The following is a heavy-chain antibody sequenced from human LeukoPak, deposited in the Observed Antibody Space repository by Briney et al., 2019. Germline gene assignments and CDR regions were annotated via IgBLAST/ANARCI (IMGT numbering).Heavy chain of an antibody. Sequence: PSETLSLTCAVYGGSFSGYYWSWIRQPPGKGLEWIGEMNHSGSTNYNPSLKSRVTISADTSKNQFSLKLSSVTAADTAVYYCASRKLGNDYWGQGTLVTVSS. CDR3: ASRKLGNDY. CDR1: GGSFSGYY. CDR2: MNHSGST. J-gene: IGHJ4*02. V-gene: IGHV4-34*01. D-gene: IGHD7-27*01.